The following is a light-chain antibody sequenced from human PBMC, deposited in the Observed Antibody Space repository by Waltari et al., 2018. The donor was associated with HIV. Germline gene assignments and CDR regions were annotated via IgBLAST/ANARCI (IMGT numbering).Light chain of an antibody. J-gene: IGKJ1*01. V-gene: IGKV4-1*01. CDR2: WAS. CDR3: QQYYNTPPT. Sequence: DIVMTQSPDSLALSLRVMATISCKSSQIIFYSSKKKNYLAWDQQKAGQPHYLLISWASSRDSGVPDRFRGSGSGTDFARTISNLQSEDVALYFCQQYYNTPPTFGQGTRVEI. CDR1: QIIFYSSKKKNY.